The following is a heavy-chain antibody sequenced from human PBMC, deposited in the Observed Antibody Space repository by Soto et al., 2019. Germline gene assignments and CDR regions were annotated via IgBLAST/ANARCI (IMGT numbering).Heavy chain of an antibody. Sequence: GSLRLSCAASGFTFSSYAMSWVRQAPGKGLEWVSAISGSGGSTYYADSVKGRFTISRDNSKNTLYLQMNSLRAEDTAVYYCAKDQNLPPPYCSSTSCYELVEGPYYYGMDVWGQGTTVTVSS. D-gene: IGHD2-2*01. CDR2: ISGSGGST. J-gene: IGHJ6*02. CDR1: GFTFSSYA. V-gene: IGHV3-23*01. CDR3: AKDQNLPPPYCSSTSCYELVEGPYYYGMDV.